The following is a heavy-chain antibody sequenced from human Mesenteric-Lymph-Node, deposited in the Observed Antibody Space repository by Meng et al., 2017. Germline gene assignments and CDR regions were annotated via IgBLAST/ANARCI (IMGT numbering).Heavy chain of an antibody. V-gene: IGHV5-51*01. D-gene: IGHD4/OR15-4a*01. CDR2: VYPGDSDT. CDR3: ARHDGAIDY. CDR1: GYTFNTYW. J-gene: IGHJ4*02. Sequence: KVSCKGSGYTFNTYWIAWVRQMPGKGLEWMGIVYPGDSDTRYSPSFEGQVTISADKSISTAYLQWSSLKASDTAIYYCARHDGAIDYWGQGTLVTVSS.